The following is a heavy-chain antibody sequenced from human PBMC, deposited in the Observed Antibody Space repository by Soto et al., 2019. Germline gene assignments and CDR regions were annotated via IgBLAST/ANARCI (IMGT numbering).Heavy chain of an antibody. Sequence: EVQLVESGGGSVPPGGSLRLSCTASGFSFSDYDMHWVRQVPGKGLEWVSTIGAARDANYTGAVKPRFTISRENARDSLFFLMTSVTVGDSAGYYCARAYTGRLPRRADYYYALDVWGQGSMVTVSS. CDR3: ARAYTGRLPRRADYYYALDV. CDR1: GFSFSDYD. J-gene: IGHJ6*02. CDR2: IGAARDA. D-gene: IGHD1-1*01. V-gene: IGHV3-13*01.